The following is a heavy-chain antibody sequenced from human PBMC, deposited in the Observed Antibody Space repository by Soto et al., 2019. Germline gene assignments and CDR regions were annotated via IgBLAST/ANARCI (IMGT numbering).Heavy chain of an antibody. Sequence: ASVKVSCKASGDTFTSYAMHWVRQAPGQRLEWMGWINAGNGNTKYSQKFQGRVTITRDTSASTAYMELSSLRSEDTAVFFCARAVAVPADFDYWGQGTLVTV. V-gene: IGHV1-3*01. CDR2: INAGNGNT. CDR1: GDTFTSYA. D-gene: IGHD6-19*01. J-gene: IGHJ4*02. CDR3: ARAVAVPADFDY.